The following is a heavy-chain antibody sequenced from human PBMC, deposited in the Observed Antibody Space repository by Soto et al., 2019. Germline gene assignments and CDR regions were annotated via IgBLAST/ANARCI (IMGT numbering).Heavy chain of an antibody. CDR1: GFPCSSYS. CDR2: ISSSSSYI. CDR3: ARGSFSSYDFWSGYSGGYYYYMDV. Sequence: GGSLRLSCAASGFPCSSYSMNWVRQAPGKGLEWVSSISSSSSYIYYADSVKGRFTISRDNAKNSLYLQMNSLRAEDTAVYYCARGSFSSYDFWSGYSGGYYYYMDVWGKGTTVTVSS. J-gene: IGHJ6*03. D-gene: IGHD3-3*01. V-gene: IGHV3-21*01.